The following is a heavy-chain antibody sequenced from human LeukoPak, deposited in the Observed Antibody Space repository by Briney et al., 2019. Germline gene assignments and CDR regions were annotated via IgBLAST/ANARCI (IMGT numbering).Heavy chain of an antibody. CDR2: ITPDRTST. CDR3: VSPKDH. V-gene: IGHV3-74*01. J-gene: IGHJ4*02. CDR1: GFTFSGAW. Sequence: VASLRLSCVGSGFTFSGAWMHWVRQAPGQGLVWVSGITPDRTSTPYADSVRGRFTISRGNARNTVYLQMNSLRVDDTAVYYCVSPKDHGGQGTLVTVSS.